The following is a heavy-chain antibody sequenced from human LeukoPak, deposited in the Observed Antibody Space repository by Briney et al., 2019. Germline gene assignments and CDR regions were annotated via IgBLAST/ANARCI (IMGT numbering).Heavy chain of an antibody. D-gene: IGHD3-10*01. CDR3: ARDQFLWFGEYLTGRYYYYGMDV. CDR1: GGSISSYY. CDR2: IYYSGST. V-gene: IGHV4-59*01. Sequence: SETLSLTCTVSGGSISSYYWSWIRQPPGKGLEWIGYIYYSGSTNYNPSLKSRVTISVDTSKNQFSLKLSSVTAADTAVYYCARDQFLWFGEYLTGRYYYYGMDVWGQGTTVTVSS. J-gene: IGHJ6*02.